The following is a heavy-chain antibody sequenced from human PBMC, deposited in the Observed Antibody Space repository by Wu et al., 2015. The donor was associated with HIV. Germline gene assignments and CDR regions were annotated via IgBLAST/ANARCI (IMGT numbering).Heavy chain of an antibody. D-gene: IGHD2-8*01. J-gene: IGHJ4*02. Sequence: QVQLVQSGDEVKKPGASVKVSCKASGYLFTHYGVTWVRLAPGQRLEWVGWVSAWDGRTNYAQNLQGGVTMTTDSSTNTAYMELKSLTSDDTAVYFCARGGHCTQGVCYHLEYWGQGTLVTVSS. CDR3: ARGGHCTQGVCYHLEY. V-gene: IGHV1-18*01. CDR2: VSAWDGRT. CDR1: GYLFTHYG.